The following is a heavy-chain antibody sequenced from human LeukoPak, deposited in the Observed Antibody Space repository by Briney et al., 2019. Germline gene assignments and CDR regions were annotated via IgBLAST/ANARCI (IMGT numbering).Heavy chain of an antibody. Sequence: GGSLRLSCAASGFTVSSYCMNWVRQAPGKGLEWVSLIYSGGSTYYADSVKGRFTISRDNSKNTLYLQMNSLRAEDTAVYYCAKLRIQLWSPFDYWGQGTLVTVSS. V-gene: IGHV3-66*02. CDR3: AKLRIQLWSPFDY. CDR1: GFTVSSYC. CDR2: IYSGGST. J-gene: IGHJ4*02. D-gene: IGHD5-18*01.